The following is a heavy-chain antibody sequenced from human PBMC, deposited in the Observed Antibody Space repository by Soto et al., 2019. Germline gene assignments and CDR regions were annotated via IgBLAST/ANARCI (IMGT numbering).Heavy chain of an antibody. CDR2: ISYDGSHK. D-gene: IGHD3-10*01. CDR1: EFSFRTYA. CDR3: ARDWATTVRGAMLATDYFGMDV. V-gene: IGHV3-30-3*01. Sequence: VQLVESGGGLVQPGGSLRLSCVASEFSFRTYALHWVRQAPGKGLQWVAVISYDGSHKYYADSVKGRFTISRDNSRNTLYLQMNSLRTEDTAVYYCARDWATTVRGAMLATDYFGMDVWGQGTTVTVSS. J-gene: IGHJ6*02.